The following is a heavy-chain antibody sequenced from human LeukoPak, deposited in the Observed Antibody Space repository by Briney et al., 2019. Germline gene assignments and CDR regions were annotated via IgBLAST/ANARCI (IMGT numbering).Heavy chain of an antibody. Sequence: GGSLRLSCAASGFTFNNYGMHWVRQAPGKGLEWVAFIRYDGSNKYYADSVKGRFTISRDNSKNTLYLQMNSLRTEDTAVYYFAKALGGGGGYWGQGTLVTVSS. CDR2: IRYDGSNK. V-gene: IGHV3-30*02. CDR1: GFTFNNYG. J-gene: IGHJ4*02. D-gene: IGHD2-15*01. CDR3: AKALGGGGGY.